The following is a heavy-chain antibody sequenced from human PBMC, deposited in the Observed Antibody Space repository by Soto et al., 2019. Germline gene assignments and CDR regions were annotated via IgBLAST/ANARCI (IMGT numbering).Heavy chain of an antibody. CDR3: ASADCSGGNCYHPTDY. CDR2: IIPMFGTV. J-gene: IGHJ4*02. CDR1: GGTFSTYA. V-gene: IGHV1-69*13. D-gene: IGHD2-15*01. Sequence: SVKVSCKASGGTFSTYAMSWVRQAPGQGLEWMGGIIPMFGTVNYTQQFQGRVTITADESTSTAYMELSGLTSEDTAVYYCASADCSGGNCYHPTDYWGPGPLVTVS.